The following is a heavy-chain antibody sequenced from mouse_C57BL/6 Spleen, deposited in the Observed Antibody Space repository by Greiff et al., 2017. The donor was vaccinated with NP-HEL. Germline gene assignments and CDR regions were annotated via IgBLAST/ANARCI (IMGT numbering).Heavy chain of an antibody. CDR3: ARSGYGSSYDAMDY. V-gene: IGHV1-55*01. J-gene: IGHJ4*01. D-gene: IGHD1-1*01. CDR1: GYTFTSYW. Sequence: VQLQQPGAELVKPGASVKMSCKASGYTFTSYWITWVKQRPGQGLEWIGDIYPGSGSTNYNEKFKSKATLTVDTSSSTAYMQLSSLTSEDSAVYYCARSGYGSSYDAMDYWGQGTSVTVSS. CDR2: IYPGSGST.